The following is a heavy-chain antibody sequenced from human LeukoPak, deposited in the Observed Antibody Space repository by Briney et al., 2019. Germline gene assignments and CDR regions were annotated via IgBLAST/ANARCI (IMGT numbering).Heavy chain of an antibody. CDR1: GFTFSSYA. CDR2: ISGSGGST. Sequence: PGGSLRLSCAASGFTFSSYAMSWVRQAPGKGLEWVSAISGSGGSTYYADSVKGRFTISRDNSKNTLYLQMNSLRAEDTAVYYCATSWPHPLGLLWFGELQGGGPYYFDYWGQGTLVTVSS. CDR3: ATSWPHPLGLLWFGELQGGGPYYFDY. J-gene: IGHJ4*02. V-gene: IGHV3-23*01. D-gene: IGHD3-10*01.